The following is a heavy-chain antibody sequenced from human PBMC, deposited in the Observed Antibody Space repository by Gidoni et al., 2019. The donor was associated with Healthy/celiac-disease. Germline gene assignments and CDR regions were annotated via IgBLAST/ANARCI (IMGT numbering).Heavy chain of an antibody. V-gene: IGHV1-18*01. CDR2: ISAYNGNT. D-gene: IGHD6-19*01. CDR3: ARDWAYSSGWTMNDAFDI. Sequence: QVQLVQSGAEVMKPGASVKVSCKASGYTFTSYGISWVRQAPGQGLEWMGWISAYNGNTNYAQKLQGRVTMTTDTSTSTAYMELRSLRSDDTAVYYCARDWAYSSGWTMNDAFDIWGQGTMVTVSS. J-gene: IGHJ3*02. CDR1: GYTFTSYG.